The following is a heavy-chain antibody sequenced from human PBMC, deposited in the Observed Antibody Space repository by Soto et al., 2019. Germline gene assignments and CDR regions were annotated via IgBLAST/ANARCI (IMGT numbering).Heavy chain of an antibody. D-gene: IGHD3-22*01. CDR3: ATRAFYDRSGYYYYYFDY. CDR2: ISGSGAGT. J-gene: IGHJ4*02. V-gene: IGHV3-23*01. CDR1: GFSFSNYA. Sequence: SLRLFCAASGFSFSNYAMSWVRQAPGKGLEWVSGISGSGAGTLYADSVKGRFTISRDNSKNTLYLQMNSLRAEDTAVYYCATRAFYDRSGYYYYYFDYWGQGTLVTVSS.